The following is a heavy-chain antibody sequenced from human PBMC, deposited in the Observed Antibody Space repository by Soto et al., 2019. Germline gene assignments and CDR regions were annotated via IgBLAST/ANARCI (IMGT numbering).Heavy chain of an antibody. Sequence: QVQLVESGGGVVQPGRSLRLSCAASGFTFSSYAMHWVRQAPGKGLEWVAVISYDGSNKYYAASVKGRFTISRDNSRSTLYLQMNSLRAEDTAVYYCASSAYSSSWYVVGYWGQGTLVTVSS. D-gene: IGHD6-13*01. J-gene: IGHJ4*02. CDR2: ISYDGSNK. V-gene: IGHV3-30-3*01. CDR3: ASSAYSSSWYVVGY. CDR1: GFTFSSYA.